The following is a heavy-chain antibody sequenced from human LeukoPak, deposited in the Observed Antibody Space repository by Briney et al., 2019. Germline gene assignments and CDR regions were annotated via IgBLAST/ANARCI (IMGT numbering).Heavy chain of an antibody. J-gene: IGHJ5*02. CDR1: GFTFSSYG. CDR2: ISYDGSNK. V-gene: IGHV3-30*03. CDR3: ARDVKGGSGWYGGAGNWFDP. D-gene: IGHD6-19*01. Sequence: PGRSLRLSCAASGFTFSSYGMHWVRQAPGKGLEWVAVISYDGSNKYYADSVKGRFTISRDNSKNTLYLQMNSLRAEDTAVYYCARDVKGGSGWYGGAGNWFDPWGQGTLVTVSS.